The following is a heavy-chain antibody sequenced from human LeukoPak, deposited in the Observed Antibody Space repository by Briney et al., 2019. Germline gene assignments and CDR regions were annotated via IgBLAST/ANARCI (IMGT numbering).Heavy chain of an antibody. J-gene: IGHJ6*02. Sequence: ASVKVSCKASGYTFTSYYMHWVRQAPGQGLGWMGIINPSGGSTSYAQKFQGRVTMTRDTSTSTVYMELSSLRSEDTAVYYCARDSRDGYNYHYYYGMDVWGQGTTVTVSS. CDR1: GYTFTSYY. CDR3: ARDSRDGYNYHYYYGMDV. D-gene: IGHD5-24*01. CDR2: INPSGGST. V-gene: IGHV1-46*01.